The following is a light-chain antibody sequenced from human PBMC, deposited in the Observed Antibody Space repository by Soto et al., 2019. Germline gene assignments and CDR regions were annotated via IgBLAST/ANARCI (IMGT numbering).Light chain of an antibody. CDR2: EVS. CDR3: SSYTSSSTPGV. CDR1: IRDVVGYNY. J-gene: IGLJ1*01. Sequence: LTQPAYVSGSRGQSITISCTGTIRDVVGYNYVSWYQQHPGKAPKLMIYEVSNRPSGVSNRFSGSKYGNTASLTISGLQAEDEADYYCSSYTSSSTPGVFGTGTKVTVL. V-gene: IGLV2-14*01.